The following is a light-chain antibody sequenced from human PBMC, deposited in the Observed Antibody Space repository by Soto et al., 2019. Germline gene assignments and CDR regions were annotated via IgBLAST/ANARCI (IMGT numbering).Light chain of an antibody. CDR2: GAS. V-gene: IGKV3-20*01. CDR1: QSVSSSA. Sequence: EIVLTQSPGTLSLSPGERATLSCRASQSVSSSALAWYQQKPGQAPRLLMYGASSRATGIPDRFSGSGSGTDFSLTISRLEPEDFAVFNGHHIVSSPQPFGQGTRLEIK. CDR3: HHIVSSPQP. J-gene: IGKJ1*01.